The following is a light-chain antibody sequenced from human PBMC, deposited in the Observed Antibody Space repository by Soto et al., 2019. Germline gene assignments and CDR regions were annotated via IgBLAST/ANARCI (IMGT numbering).Light chain of an antibody. J-gene: IGKJ4*01. Sequence: AIQLTQSPSSLSASVGDRVTITCRASQGISSALAWYQQKPGKAPKLLIYDASSLESGVPSRFSGSGSGTDFTLTIISLQPEDFASYYCQQFNSHPLTGGGETKVEIK. CDR1: QGISSA. CDR3: QQFNSHPLT. V-gene: IGKV1-13*02. CDR2: DAS.